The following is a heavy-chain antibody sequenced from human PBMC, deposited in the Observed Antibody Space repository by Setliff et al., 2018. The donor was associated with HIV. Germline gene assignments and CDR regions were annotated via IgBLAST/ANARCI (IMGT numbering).Heavy chain of an antibody. CDR2: ISSSGTT. V-gene: IGHV4-4*09. J-gene: IGHJ4*02. CDR1: DDSFSNYD. CDR3: ARLGRAIDDGGSSLRLDF. D-gene: IGHD2-15*01. Sequence: SETLSLTCVVSDDSFSNYDWTWIRQPPGKALEWIGYISSSGTTNYNPSLRSRVTISIATSNTRFSLWLRSVTAADTATYFCARLGRAIDDGGSSLRLDFWGQGMLVTVSS.